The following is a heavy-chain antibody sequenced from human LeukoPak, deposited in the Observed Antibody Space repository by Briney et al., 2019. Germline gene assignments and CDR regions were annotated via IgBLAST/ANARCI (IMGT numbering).Heavy chain of an antibody. CDR2: ISYDGSNK. CDR3: TRDHGLDV. V-gene: IGHV3-30*04. J-gene: IGHJ6*02. Sequence: GGSLRLSCMASGFTFSSYAMHWVRQAPGKGLEWVAVISYDGSNKYYADSVKGRFTISRDNSKNTLYLQMNSLRAEDTAVYFCTRDHGLDVWGQGTTVTVSS. CDR1: GFTFSSYA.